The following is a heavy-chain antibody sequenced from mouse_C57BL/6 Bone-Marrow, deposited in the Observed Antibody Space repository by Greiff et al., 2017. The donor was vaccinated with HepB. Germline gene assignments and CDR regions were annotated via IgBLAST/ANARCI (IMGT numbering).Heavy chain of an antibody. CDR2: IHPSDSDT. V-gene: IGHV1-74*01. D-gene: IGHD2-3*01. CDR1: GYTFTSYW. CDR3: AINPLFYDGYYDY. J-gene: IGHJ2*01. Sequence: QVQLKQPGAELVKPGASVKVSCKASGYTFTSYWMHWVKQRPGQGLEWIGRIHPSDSDTNYNQKFKCKATLTVDKSSSTAYMQLSSLTSEDSAVYYCAINPLFYDGYYDYWGQGTTLTVSS.